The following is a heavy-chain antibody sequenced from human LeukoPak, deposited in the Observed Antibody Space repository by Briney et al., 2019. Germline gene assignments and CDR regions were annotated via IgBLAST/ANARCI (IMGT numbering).Heavy chain of an antibody. CDR1: GFTVSSNY. J-gene: IGHJ4*02. CDR2: IYSGGST. D-gene: IGHD2-21*01. Sequence: GGSLRRSFAASGFTVSSNYMSGVRQAPGKGLEWVSVIYSGGSTYYADSVKGRFTISRDNSKNTLYLQMNSLRAEDTAVYYCARLCGGSFDYCGQGTLVTVSS. CDR3: ARLCGGSFDY. V-gene: IGHV3-53*01.